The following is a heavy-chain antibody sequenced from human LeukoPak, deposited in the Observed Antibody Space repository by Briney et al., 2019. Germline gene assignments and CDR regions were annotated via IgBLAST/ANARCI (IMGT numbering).Heavy chain of an antibody. CDR3: ARDSRERQQQLVYRYFDY. Sequence: PGGSLRLSCAASGFTVSSNYMSWVRQAPGKGLEWVSVIYSGGSTYYADSVKGRFTISRDNSKNTLYLQMNSLRAEDTAVYYCARDSRERQQQLVYRYFDYWGQGTLVTVSS. J-gene: IGHJ4*02. D-gene: IGHD6-13*01. CDR2: IYSGGST. V-gene: IGHV3-53*01. CDR1: GFTVSSNY.